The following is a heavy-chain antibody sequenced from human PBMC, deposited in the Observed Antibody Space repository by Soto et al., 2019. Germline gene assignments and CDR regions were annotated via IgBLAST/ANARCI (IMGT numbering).Heavy chain of an antibody. J-gene: IGHJ1*01. CDR2: INWNSGSI. CDR3: VKDESIKWYSGHLWH. D-gene: IGHD1-26*01. V-gene: IGHV3-9*01. Sequence: GGSLRLSCAASGFTFDDYAMHWVRQVPGKGLEWVSGINWNSGSIGYGDSVKGRFAISRDNAKNSLHLQMNSLSAEDTAFYYCVKDESIKWYSGHLWHWGQGTLVTV. CDR1: GFTFDDYA.